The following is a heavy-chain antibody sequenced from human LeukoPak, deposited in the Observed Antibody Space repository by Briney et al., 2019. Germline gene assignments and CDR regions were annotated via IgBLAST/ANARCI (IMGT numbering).Heavy chain of an antibody. CDR1: RGSISSSSYY. D-gene: IGHD3-9*01. CDR3: ARGPLYYDILTGSHFFDY. V-gene: IGHV4-39*07. Sequence: SETLSLTCTVSRGSISSSSYYWGWIRQPPGKGLEWIGSIYYSGSTYYNPSLKSRVTISVDTSKNQFSLKLSSVTAADTAVYYCARGPLYYDILTGSHFFDYWGQGTLVTVSS. CDR2: IYYSGST. J-gene: IGHJ4*02.